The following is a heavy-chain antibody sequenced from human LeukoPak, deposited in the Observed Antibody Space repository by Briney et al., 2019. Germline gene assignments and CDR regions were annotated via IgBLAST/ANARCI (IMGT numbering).Heavy chain of an antibody. D-gene: IGHD5-12*01. J-gene: IGHJ4*02. CDR2: IVASSGAT. Sequence: GGSLRLSCAASGFNFNNYAMSWVRQAPGKGLEGVSDIVASSGATFYADSVKGRFTISRDHSRNTLYLQMNSLRAEDTALYYCAKGGYDYAEVGYFDSWGQGTLVTVSS. CDR1: GFNFNNYA. CDR3: AKGGYDYAEVGYFDS. V-gene: IGHV3-23*01.